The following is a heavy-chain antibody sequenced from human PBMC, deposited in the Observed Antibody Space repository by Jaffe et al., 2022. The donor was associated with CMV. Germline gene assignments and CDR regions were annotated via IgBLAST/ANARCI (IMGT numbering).Heavy chain of an antibody. CDR3: AKDPKHDFWSGHYYYYMAV. J-gene: IGHJ6*03. V-gene: IGHV3-23*04. D-gene: IGHD3-3*01. CDR2: ISGGGGGA. Sequence: EVQLVESGGGLVQPGGSLRLSCEASGFTFSTYAMSWVRQAPGKGLEWVSAISGGGGGALYADSVRGRFTISRDNSKSTLYLQMNSLRVEDTAIYYCAKDPKHDFWSGHYYYYMAVWGKGTTVTVSS. CDR1: GFTFSTYA.